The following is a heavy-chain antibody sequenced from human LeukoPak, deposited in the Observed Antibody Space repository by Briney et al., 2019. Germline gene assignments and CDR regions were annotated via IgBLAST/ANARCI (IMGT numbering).Heavy chain of an antibody. D-gene: IGHD6-19*01. CDR3: ARAVAVAGRGSPFDY. Sequence: ASVKVSCKASGYTFTGYYMHWVRQAPGQGLEWMGWINPNSGGTNYAQKFQGWVTMTRDTSISTAYMELRSLRSDDTAVYYCARAVAVAGRGSPFDYWGQGTLVTVSS. J-gene: IGHJ4*02. CDR1: GYTFTGYY. V-gene: IGHV1-2*04. CDR2: INPNSGGT.